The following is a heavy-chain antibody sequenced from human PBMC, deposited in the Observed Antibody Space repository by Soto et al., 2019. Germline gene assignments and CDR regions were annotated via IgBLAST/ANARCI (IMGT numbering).Heavy chain of an antibody. Sequence: RASVKVSCKASGYTFTTYDISWVRQATGQGLEWMGWMNPYSGNTGYAPKFQGRVIMTMDTSISTAYMELSSLRSEDTAVYFCARSGRAKSDYWGQGTLVTVSS. CDR2: MNPYSGNT. D-gene: IGHD1-1*01. CDR1: GYTFTTYD. CDR3: ARSGRAKSDY. J-gene: IGHJ4*02. V-gene: IGHV1-8*01.